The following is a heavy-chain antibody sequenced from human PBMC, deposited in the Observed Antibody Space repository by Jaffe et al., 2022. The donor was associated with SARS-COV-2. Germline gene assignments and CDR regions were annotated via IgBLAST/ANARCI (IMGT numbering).Heavy chain of an antibody. CDR2: IEQDGSEK. J-gene: IGHJ5*02. CDR1: GFTLSSSY. Sequence: EVQLVESGGGLVQPGGSLRLSCAASGFTLSSSYMSWLRQAPGKGLEWVAHIEQDGSEKHYVDSVKGRFTISRDNARNSLYLQMNSLRVEDTAVYYCARDGSGWSVSWGQGTLVTVSS. CDR3: ARDGSGWSVS. V-gene: IGHV3-7*01. D-gene: IGHD6-19*01.